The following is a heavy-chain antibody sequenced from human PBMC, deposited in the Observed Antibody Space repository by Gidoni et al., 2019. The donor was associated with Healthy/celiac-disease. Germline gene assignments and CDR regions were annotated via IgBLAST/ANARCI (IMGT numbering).Heavy chain of an antibody. D-gene: IGHD1-26*01. J-gene: IGHJ4*02. Sequence: EVQLVESRGGLVQPGGSLKLSCAASGFTFSGSAMHWVRQASGNGLEWVGRIRSKANSYATAYAASVKGRFTISRDDSKNTAYLQMNSLKTEDTAVYYCTRRNSVGATTWWGQGTLVTVSS. V-gene: IGHV3-73*02. CDR2: IRSKANSYAT. CDR1: GFTFSGSA. CDR3: TRRNSVGATTW.